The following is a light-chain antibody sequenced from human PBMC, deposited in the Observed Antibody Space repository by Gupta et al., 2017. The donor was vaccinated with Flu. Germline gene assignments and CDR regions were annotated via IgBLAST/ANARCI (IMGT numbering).Light chain of an antibody. V-gene: IGLV2-23*01. CDR2: DDS. CDR3: CSYAGRTTWV. CDR1: TSDIGSYNL. Sequence: QSALTQPASVSGSPGQSITISCTGTTSDIGSYNLVSWYQQHPGKVPKLMIYDDSKRPSGVSHRFSGSKSGTTASLTIFGLQAEDEADYYCCSYAGRTTWVFGGGTKLTVL. J-gene: IGLJ3*02.